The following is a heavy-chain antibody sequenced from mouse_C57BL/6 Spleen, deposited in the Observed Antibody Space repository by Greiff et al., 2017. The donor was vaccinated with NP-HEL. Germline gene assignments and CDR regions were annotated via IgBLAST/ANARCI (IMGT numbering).Heavy chain of an antibody. D-gene: IGHD1-1*01. Sequence: VQLQQSGAELVRPGASVTLSCKASGYTFTDYEMHWVKQTPVHGLEWIGAIDPDTGGTAYNQKFKGKAILTVDKSSSTAYMELRSLTSEDSAVYYWTRYHYYGSSYENYFDYWGQGTTLTVSS. J-gene: IGHJ2*01. CDR3: TRYHYYGSSYENYFDY. V-gene: IGHV1-15*01. CDR2: IDPDTGGT. CDR1: GYTFTDYE.